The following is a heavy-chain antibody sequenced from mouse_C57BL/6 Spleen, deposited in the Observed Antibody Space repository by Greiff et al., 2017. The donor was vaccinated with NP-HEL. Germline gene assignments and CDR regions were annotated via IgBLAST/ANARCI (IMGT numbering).Heavy chain of an antibody. V-gene: IGHV1-55*01. CDR1: GYTFTSYW. J-gene: IGHJ1*03. CDR3: ARRYYGSSLYWYFDV. Sequence: QVQLKQPGAELVKPGASVKMSCKASGYTFTSYWITWVKQRPGQGLEWIGDIYPGSGSTNYNEKFKSKATLTVDTSSSTAYMQLSSLTSEDSAVYYCARRYYGSSLYWYFDVWGTGTTVTVSS. D-gene: IGHD1-1*01. CDR2: IYPGSGST.